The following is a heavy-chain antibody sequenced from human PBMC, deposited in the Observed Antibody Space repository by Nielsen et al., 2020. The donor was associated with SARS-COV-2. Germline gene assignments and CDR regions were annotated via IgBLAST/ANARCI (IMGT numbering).Heavy chain of an antibody. CDR1: GFTFSSYS. CDR2: ISGSSSYI. CDR3: ARLGTAAGLDY. J-gene: IGHJ4*02. V-gene: IGHV3-21*01. Sequence: GESLKISCAASGFTFSSYSMNWVRQAPGKGLEWVSSISGSSSYIYYADSVKGRFTISRDNAKNSLYLQMNSLRAEDTAVYYCARLGTAAGLDYWGQGTLATVSS. D-gene: IGHD6-13*01.